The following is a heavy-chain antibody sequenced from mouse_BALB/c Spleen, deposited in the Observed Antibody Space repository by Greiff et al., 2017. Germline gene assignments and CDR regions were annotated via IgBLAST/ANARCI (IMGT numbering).Heavy chain of an antibody. J-gene: IGHJ3*01. CDR2: INPNNGGT. V-gene: IGHV1-18*01. D-gene: IGHD4-1*01. CDR1: GYTFTDYN. CDR3: AKLGQEAWFAY. Sequence: VQLQQSGPELVKPGASVKIPCKASGYTFTDYNMDWVKQSHGKSLEWIGDINPNNGGTIYNQKFKGKATLTVYKSSSTAYMELRSLTSEDTAVYYCAKLGQEAWFAYWGQGTLVTVSA.